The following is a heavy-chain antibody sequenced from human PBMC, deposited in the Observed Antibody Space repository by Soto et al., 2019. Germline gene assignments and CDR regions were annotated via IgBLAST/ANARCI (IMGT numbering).Heavy chain of an antibody. V-gene: IGHV3-33*01. CDR1: GFTFSSVG. J-gene: IGHJ4*02. D-gene: IGHD3-10*01. CDR3: ASAPVPYASGIYDPFVY. CDR2: ICYDGSDK. Sequence: QVQLVESGGGVVQPGRSLRLSCAASGFTFSSVGMHWFRQAAGKGLEWVAVICYDGSDKYYGDSVKGRFNISRDNSKDTLYLPLNILGGEVMAVYYCASAPVPYASGIYDPFVYWGQGTLLTVSS.